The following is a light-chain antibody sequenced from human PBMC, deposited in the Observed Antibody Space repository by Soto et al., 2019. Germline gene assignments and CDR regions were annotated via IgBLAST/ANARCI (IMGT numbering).Light chain of an antibody. J-gene: IGKJ2*01. Sequence: DIQMTQSPSTLSASVGDKVTITCRASRSISRWLAWYQQKPGKAPNLLIYEISSLESGVPSRFRGSGSGTEFTLTISSLQPDDFATYYCQQYNSYPYTFGQGTKVDIK. CDR1: RSISRW. V-gene: IGKV1-5*01. CDR2: EIS. CDR3: QQYNSYPYT.